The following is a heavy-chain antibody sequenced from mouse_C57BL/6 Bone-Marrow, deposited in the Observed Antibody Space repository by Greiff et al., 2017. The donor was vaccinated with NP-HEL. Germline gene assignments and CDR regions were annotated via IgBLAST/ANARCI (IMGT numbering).Heavy chain of an antibody. Sequence: QVQLQQPGAELVKPGASVKLSCKASGYTFTSYWMHWVKQRPGQGLEWIGMIHPNSGSTNYNEKFKSKATLTVDKSSSTAYMQLSSLTSEDSAVYYCARSEVITTALFDYWGQGTTLTVSS. CDR3: ARSEVITTALFDY. V-gene: IGHV1-64*01. J-gene: IGHJ2*01. CDR1: GYTFTSYW. D-gene: IGHD1-1*01. CDR2: IHPNSGST.